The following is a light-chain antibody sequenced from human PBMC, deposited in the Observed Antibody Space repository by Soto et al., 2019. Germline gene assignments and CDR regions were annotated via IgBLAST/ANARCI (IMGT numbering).Light chain of an antibody. CDR2: AAS. Sequence: DIQMTQSPSSLSASVGDRVTITCRASQSISNFLNWYQQKPGKAPKLLISAASSFQGGVPSRFSGSGSGTDFTLTISSLQPEDFATYYCQQSYSIPYTFGQGTKVDIK. J-gene: IGKJ2*01. CDR1: QSISNF. V-gene: IGKV1-39*01. CDR3: QQSYSIPYT.